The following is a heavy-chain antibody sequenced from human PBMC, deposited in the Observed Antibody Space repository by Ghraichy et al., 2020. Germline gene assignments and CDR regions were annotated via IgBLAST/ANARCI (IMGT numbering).Heavy chain of an antibody. V-gene: IGHV3-23*01. CDR3: AKADSSYLTGYSSSWEGLDY. CDR2: ISGSGGST. D-gene: IGHD6-13*01. CDR1: GFTFSSYA. J-gene: IGHJ4*02. Sequence: GGSLRLSCAASGFTFSSYAMSWVRQAPGKGLEWVSAISGSGGSTYYADSVKGRFTISRDNSKNTLYLQMNSLRAEDTAVYYCAKADSSYLTGYSSSWEGLDYWGQGTLVTVSS.